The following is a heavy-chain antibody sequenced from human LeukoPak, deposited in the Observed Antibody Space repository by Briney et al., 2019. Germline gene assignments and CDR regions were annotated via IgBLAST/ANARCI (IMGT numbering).Heavy chain of an antibody. D-gene: IGHD3-10*01. V-gene: IGHV4-39*01. CDR2: IYYTGRT. CDR3: ARRRRGSSNVDY. J-gene: IGHJ4*02. Sequence: SETLSLTCTVSGGSITSSDYYWGWIRQPPGKGLEWIGCIYYTGRTHYSPSLKGRVTISIDSSNNQLSLKVNSVTAADTAVYYCARRRRGSSNVDYWGQGALVTISS. CDR1: GGSITSSDYY.